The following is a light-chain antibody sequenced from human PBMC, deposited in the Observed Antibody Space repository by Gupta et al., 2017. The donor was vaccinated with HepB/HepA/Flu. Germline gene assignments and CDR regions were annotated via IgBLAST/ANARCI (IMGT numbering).Light chain of an antibody. V-gene: IGKV1-5*03. Sequence: DIQMTQSPSTLSASVGDRVTIPCRASQSISSWLDWYQQKPGKAPKLLIYKASSLESGVPSRFSGSGSGTEFTLTSSSLQADDFATYYCQQYNSYWTFGQGTKVEIK. CDR2: KAS. CDR3: QQYNSYWT. CDR1: QSISSW. J-gene: IGKJ1*01.